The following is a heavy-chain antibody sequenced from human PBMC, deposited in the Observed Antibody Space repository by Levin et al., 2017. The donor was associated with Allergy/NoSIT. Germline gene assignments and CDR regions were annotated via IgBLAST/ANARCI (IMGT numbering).Heavy chain of an antibody. CDR3: ARGVLYDSSGYYYFDY. J-gene: IGHJ4*02. D-gene: IGHD3-22*01. CDR2: ITHSGNT. CDR1: GDSISTGGYS. V-gene: IGHV4-30-2*01. Sequence: SQTLSLPCGVSGDSISTGGYSWSWIRQPPGKGLEWMGYITHSGNTLHNPSLRKRATVSADRAKNQFSLKLTSVTAADTAVYFCARGVLYDSSGYYYFDYWGQGALVTVSS.